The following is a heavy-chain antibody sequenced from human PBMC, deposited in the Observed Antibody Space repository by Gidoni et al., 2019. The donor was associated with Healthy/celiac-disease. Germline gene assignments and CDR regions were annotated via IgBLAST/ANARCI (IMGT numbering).Heavy chain of an antibody. CDR3: AKDRGGRIVATIFDY. Sequence: QVQLVESGGGVVQPGRSLRLSCAASGFTVSSYGMPWVRQAPGKGLEWVAVIAYDGSNKYYADSVKGRFTISRDNSKNTLYLQMNSLRAEDTAVYYCAKDRGGRIVATIFDYWGQGTLVTVSS. J-gene: IGHJ4*02. V-gene: IGHV3-30*18. D-gene: IGHD5-12*01. CDR1: GFTVSSYG. CDR2: IAYDGSNK.